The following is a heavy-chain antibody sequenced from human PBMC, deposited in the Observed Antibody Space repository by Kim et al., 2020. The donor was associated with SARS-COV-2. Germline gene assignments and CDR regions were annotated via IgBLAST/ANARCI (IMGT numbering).Heavy chain of an antibody. V-gene: IGHV1-46*01. CDR3: ERARAPLDY. J-gene: IGHJ4*02. Sequence: GSTSYAQKVQCRVTMTRDTSTSTVYMERSSLGSEDTAVYYCERARAPLDYWGQGTLVTVSS. CDR2: GST.